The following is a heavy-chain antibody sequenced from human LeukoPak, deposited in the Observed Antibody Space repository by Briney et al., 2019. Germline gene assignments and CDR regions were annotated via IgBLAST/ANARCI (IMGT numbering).Heavy chain of an antibody. CDR1: GFTFDDYA. Sequence: GGSLRLSCAASGFTFDDYAMHWVRQAPGKGLELVSGISWNSGSIGYEDSVKGRFTISRDNAKNSLYLQMNSLRAEDMALYYCAKDWYYDFWSGYFDYWGQGTLVTVSS. D-gene: IGHD3-3*01. V-gene: IGHV3-9*03. J-gene: IGHJ4*02. CDR2: ISWNSGSI. CDR3: AKDWYYDFWSGYFDY.